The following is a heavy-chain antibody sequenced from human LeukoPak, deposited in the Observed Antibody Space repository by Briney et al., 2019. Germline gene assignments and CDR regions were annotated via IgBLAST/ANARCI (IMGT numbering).Heavy chain of an antibody. Sequence: SETLSLTCAVSGYSISTGRYWGWIRQPPGKGLEWIGLIYYSGSANYNAFLKSRVTISEDKSKNQIYLTMTSVTAADTAVYYCARVDSGRSGVYYFDFWGQGTLVIVSS. J-gene: IGHJ4*02. V-gene: IGHV4-61*05. CDR3: ARVDSGRSGVYYFDF. CDR1: GYSISTGRY. CDR2: IYYSGSA. D-gene: IGHD6-19*01.